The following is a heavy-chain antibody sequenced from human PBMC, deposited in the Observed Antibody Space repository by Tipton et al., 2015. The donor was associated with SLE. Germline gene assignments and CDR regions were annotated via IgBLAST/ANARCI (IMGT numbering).Heavy chain of an antibody. CDR1: GGSFSGYY. J-gene: IGHJ4*02. Sequence: TLSLTCAVYGGSFSGYYWSWIRQPPGKGLEWIGEINHSGSTNYNPSLKSRVTISVDTSKNQFSLKLSSVTAADTAVYYCARRRQPDYWGQGTLVTVSS. CDR3: ARRRQPDY. CDR2: INHSGST. D-gene: IGHD1-1*01. V-gene: IGHV4-34*01.